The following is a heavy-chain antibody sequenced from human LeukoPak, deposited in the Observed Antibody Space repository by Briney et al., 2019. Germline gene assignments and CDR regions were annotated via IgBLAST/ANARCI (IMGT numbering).Heavy chain of an antibody. Sequence: GGSLRLSCAASGFTFSSYWMHWVRQAPGKGLVWVSRINSDGSSTSYADSVKGRFTISRDNAKNTLYLQMNSLRAEDTAVYYCASRGIAVASFDYWGQGTLVTVSS. CDR1: GFTFSSYW. CDR3: ASRGIAVASFDY. D-gene: IGHD6-19*01. J-gene: IGHJ4*02. CDR2: INSDGSST. V-gene: IGHV3-74*01.